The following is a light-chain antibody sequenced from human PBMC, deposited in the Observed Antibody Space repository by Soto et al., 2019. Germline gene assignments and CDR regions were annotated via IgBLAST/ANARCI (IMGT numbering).Light chain of an antibody. Sequence: QSVLTQPPSVSGAPGQRVTISCTGSSSNIGAGYDVLWYQQLPGTAPKLLIYGNINRPSGVPDRFSGSKSGTSASLAITGLQAEDEADYYCQSYDTSLSGFYVFGTGTKLTVL. CDR3: QSYDTSLSGFYV. V-gene: IGLV1-40*01. CDR2: GNI. CDR1: SSNIGAGYD. J-gene: IGLJ1*01.